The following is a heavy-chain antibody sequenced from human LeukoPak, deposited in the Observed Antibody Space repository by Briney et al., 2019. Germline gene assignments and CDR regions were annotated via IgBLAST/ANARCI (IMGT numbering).Heavy chain of an antibody. CDR2: IKQDGSEK. Sequence: GGSPRLSCAASAFTFSGYWMSWVRQAPGKGLEWVANIKQDGSEKSYVDSVRGRFTISGDNAKNSLYLQMNSLRAEDTAVYYCARGPSYCGNNCYYYFDSWGQGTLVTVSS. CDR1: AFTFSGYW. CDR3: ARGPSYCGNNCYYYFDS. J-gene: IGHJ4*02. V-gene: IGHV3-7*01. D-gene: IGHD2-21*01.